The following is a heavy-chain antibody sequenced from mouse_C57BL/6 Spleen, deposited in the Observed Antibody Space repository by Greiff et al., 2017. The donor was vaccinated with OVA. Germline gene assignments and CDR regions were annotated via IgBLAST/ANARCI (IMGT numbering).Heavy chain of an antibody. D-gene: IGHD2-1*01. CDR2: IDPSDSYT. CDR1: GYTFTSYW. V-gene: IGHV1-50*01. CDR3: ARWGGNYAYAMDY. Sequence: QVHVKQPGAELVKPGASVKLSCKASGYTFTSYWMQWVKQRPGQGLEWIGEIDPSDSYTNYNQKFKGKATLTVDTSSSTAYMQLSSLTSEDSAVYYCARWGGNYAYAMDYWGQGTSVTVSS. J-gene: IGHJ4*01.